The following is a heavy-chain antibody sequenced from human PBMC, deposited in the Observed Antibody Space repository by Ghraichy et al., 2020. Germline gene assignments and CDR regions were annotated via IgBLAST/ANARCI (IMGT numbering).Heavy chain of an antibody. V-gene: IGHV3-7*01. Sequence: GESLNISCAASGSTFSSDWMSWVRQAPGKGLEWMTNINQDGSEINYVDSVKGRFTISRDNAKNSLYLQMNSLRAEDTAVYYCARDFSYGRLDVWGPGTTVTVSS. J-gene: IGHJ6*02. CDR3: ARDFSYGRLDV. CDR2: INQDGSEI. D-gene: IGHD3-10*01. CDR1: GSTFSSDW.